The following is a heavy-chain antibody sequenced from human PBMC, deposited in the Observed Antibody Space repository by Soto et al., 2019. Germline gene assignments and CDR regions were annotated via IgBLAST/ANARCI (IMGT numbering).Heavy chain of an antibody. CDR3: EKDNGSESAVTTNSDY. CDR1: GFTFDDYA. V-gene: IGHV3-9*01. J-gene: IGHJ4*02. D-gene: IGHD4-17*01. CDR2: ISWNSGSI. Sequence: EVQLVESGGGLVQPGRSLRLSCAASGFTFDDYAMHWVRQAPGKGLEWVSGISWNSGSIGYADSVKGRFTISRDNAKYSLYLQMNSLRAEDTALYYCEKDNGSESAVTTNSDYWGQGTLVTVSS.